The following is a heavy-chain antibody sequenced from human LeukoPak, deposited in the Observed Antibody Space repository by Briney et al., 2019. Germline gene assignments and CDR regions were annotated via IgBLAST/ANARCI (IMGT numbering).Heavy chain of an antibody. Sequence: SETLSLTCTVSGGSISSSYWSWIRQPPGKGLEWIGFMYYSGSTNYNPSFKTRVTISVDTSKNQLSLNLSSVTAADTAVYYCARKVGMSFDYWGQGTLATVSS. J-gene: IGHJ4*02. V-gene: IGHV4-59*08. D-gene: IGHD2-21*01. CDR3: ARKVGMSFDY. CDR1: GGSISSSY. CDR2: MYYSGST.